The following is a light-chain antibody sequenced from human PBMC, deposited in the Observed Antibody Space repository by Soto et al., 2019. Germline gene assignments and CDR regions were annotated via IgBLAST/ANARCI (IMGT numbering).Light chain of an antibody. J-gene: IGKJ4*01. CDR2: DAS. Sequence: DIQMTQSPSTLSASVGDRVTITCRASQSIRSYLAWYQKXXXKXXXXLXXDASNLESGVASRFSGTESGTELTLTINSLQHDDFATYYCQQLRSYPSTFGGGTKV. CDR3: QQLRSYPST. V-gene: IGKV1-5*01. CDR1: QSIRSY.